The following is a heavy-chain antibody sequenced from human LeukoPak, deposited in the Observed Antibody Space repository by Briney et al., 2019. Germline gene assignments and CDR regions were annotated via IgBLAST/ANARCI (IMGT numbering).Heavy chain of an antibody. CDR2: VSGSGDTT. Sequence: PGGSLRLSCAASGFTFSDYAMSWVRQAPGKGLEWVSGVSGSGDTTYYADYVKGRFTISRDNSKNTLYLQMNSLRAEDTALYYCAKTRRRYNILTAYYAVDYWGQGTLVTVSS. CDR1: GFTFSDYA. J-gene: IGHJ4*02. CDR3: AKTRRRYNILTAYYAVDY. D-gene: IGHD3-9*01. V-gene: IGHV3-23*01.